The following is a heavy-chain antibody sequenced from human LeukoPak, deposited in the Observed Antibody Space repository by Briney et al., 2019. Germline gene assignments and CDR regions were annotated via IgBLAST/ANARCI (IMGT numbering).Heavy chain of an antibody. Sequence: SETLSLTCTVSGGSISGYYWSWIRQPPGKGLEWIGYIYYSGSTNYNPSLKSRVTISVDTSKNQFSLKLSSVTAADTAVYYCASATVVKVYDYWGQGTLVTVSS. J-gene: IGHJ4*02. CDR1: GGSISGYY. D-gene: IGHD4-23*01. CDR3: ASATVVKVYDY. V-gene: IGHV4-59*01. CDR2: IYYSGST.